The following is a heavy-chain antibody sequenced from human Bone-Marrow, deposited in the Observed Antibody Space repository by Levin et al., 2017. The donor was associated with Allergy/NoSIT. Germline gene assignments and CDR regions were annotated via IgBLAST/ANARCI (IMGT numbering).Heavy chain of an antibody. V-gene: IGHV4-39*01. D-gene: IGHD6-13*01. CDR1: GGSISSSSYY. CDR3: ARGYSSSWYVGGWFDP. CDR2: IYYSGST. Sequence: SETLSLTCTVSGGSISSSSYYWGWIRQPPGKGLEWIGSIYYSGSTYYNPSLKSRVTISVDTSKNQFSLKLSSVTAADTAVYYCARGYSSSWYVGGWFDPWGQGTLVTVSS. J-gene: IGHJ5*02.